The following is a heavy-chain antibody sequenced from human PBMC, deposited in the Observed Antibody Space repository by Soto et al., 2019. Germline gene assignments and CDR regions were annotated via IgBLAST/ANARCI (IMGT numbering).Heavy chain of an antibody. Sequence: QVQLVESGGGVVQPGRSLRLSCAASGFTFSRYGMQWVRQAPGKGLEWVAVIWYDGSNKYYADSVKGRFTISRDNSKNTLYLQMNSLRAEDTAVYYCARGTVHFDYWGQGTLVTVSS. CDR2: IWYDGSNK. J-gene: IGHJ4*02. V-gene: IGHV3-33*01. CDR1: GFTFSRYG. CDR3: ARGTVHFDY. D-gene: IGHD1-1*01.